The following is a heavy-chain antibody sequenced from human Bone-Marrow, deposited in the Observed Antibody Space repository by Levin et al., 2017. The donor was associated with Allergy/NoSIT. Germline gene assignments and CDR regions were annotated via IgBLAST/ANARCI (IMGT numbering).Heavy chain of an antibody. J-gene: IGHJ3*02. CDR1: GDSISSGNNC. CDR2: IFRSGST. CDR3: ANSGGSDAFDI. D-gene: IGHD3-10*01. V-gene: IGHV4-30-2*01. Sequence: SETLSLTCAVSGDSISSGNNCWSWIRQPPGKALEWIGYIFRSGSTYYNPSLKSRVTISIDKDKNQFSLNLNSVTTADTAVYFCANSGGSDAFDIWGRGTMVTVSS.